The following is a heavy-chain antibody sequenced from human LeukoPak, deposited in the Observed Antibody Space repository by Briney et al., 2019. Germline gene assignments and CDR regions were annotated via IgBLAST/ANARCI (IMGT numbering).Heavy chain of an antibody. V-gene: IGHV4-59*01. D-gene: IGHD3-22*01. J-gene: IGHJ4*02. Sequence: PSETLSLTCTVSGGSISSFYWSWIRQPPGKGLEWIGYIYYSGSTNYNPSLESRVTISVDTSKNQFSLKLSSVTAADTAVYYCARTILEYYYDSNGRYYFDYWGQGTLVTVSS. CDR1: GGSISSFY. CDR3: ARTILEYYYDSNGRYYFDY. CDR2: IYYSGST.